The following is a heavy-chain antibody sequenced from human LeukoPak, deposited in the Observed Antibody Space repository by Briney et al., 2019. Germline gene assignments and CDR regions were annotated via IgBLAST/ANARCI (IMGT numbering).Heavy chain of an antibody. CDR2: IYTSGST. V-gene: IGHV4-61*02. J-gene: IGHJ4*02. Sequence: SETLSLTCTVSGGSISSGNYYWSWIRQPAGKGLEWIGRIYTSGSTSYNPSLKSRVTISVDTSKNQFSLKLSSVTAADTAVYYCARDRRDYDFWSGSPTHFDYWGQGTLVTVSS. CDR1: GGSISSGNYY. CDR3: ARDRRDYDFWSGSPTHFDY. D-gene: IGHD3-3*01.